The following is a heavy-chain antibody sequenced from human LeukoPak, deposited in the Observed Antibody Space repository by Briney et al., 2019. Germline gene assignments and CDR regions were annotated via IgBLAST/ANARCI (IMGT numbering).Heavy chain of an antibody. J-gene: IGHJ4*02. Sequence: SETLSLTCAVYGGSFSGYYWSWIRQPPGKGLEWIGEINHSGSTNYNPSLKSRVTISVDTSKNQFSLKLSSVTAADTAVYYCARGSPYTTYYYGSGRPYFDYWGQGTLVTVSS. D-gene: IGHD3-10*01. CDR1: GGSFSGYY. V-gene: IGHV4-34*01. CDR3: ARGSPYTTYYYGSGRPYFDY. CDR2: INHSGST.